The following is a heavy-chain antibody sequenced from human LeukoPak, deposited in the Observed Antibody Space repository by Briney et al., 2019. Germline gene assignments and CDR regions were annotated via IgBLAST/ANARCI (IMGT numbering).Heavy chain of an antibody. CDR3: ARLASGSYGPLTPFDY. CDR2: IYYCGST. D-gene: IGHD1-26*01. V-gene: IGHV4-59*08. J-gene: IGHJ4*02. Sequence: PSETLSLTCTVSGGSISSYYWSWIRQPPGKGLEWIGDIYYCGSTNYNPSLKSRVTISVDTSKNQFSLRLSSVPAADTAVYYSARLASGSYGPLTPFDYWGQGTLVTVSS. CDR1: GGSISSYY.